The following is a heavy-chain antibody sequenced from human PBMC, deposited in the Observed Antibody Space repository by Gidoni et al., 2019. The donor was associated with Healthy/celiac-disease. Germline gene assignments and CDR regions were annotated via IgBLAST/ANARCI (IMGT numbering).Heavy chain of an antibody. Sequence: EVQLLESGGGLVQPGGSLRLSCAASGFTFSSYAMSWVRQAPGKGLEWVSAISGSGGSKYYADSVKGRFTISRDNSKNTLYLQMNSLRAEDTAVYYCAKDRYCSGGSCYGWFDPWGQGTLVTVSS. CDR1: GFTFSSYA. J-gene: IGHJ5*02. V-gene: IGHV3-23*01. D-gene: IGHD2-15*01. CDR2: ISGSGGSK. CDR3: AKDRYCSGGSCYGWFDP.